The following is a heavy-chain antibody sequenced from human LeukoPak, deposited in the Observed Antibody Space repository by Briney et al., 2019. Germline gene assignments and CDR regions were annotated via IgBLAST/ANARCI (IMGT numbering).Heavy chain of an antibody. J-gene: IGHJ4*02. Sequence: SQTLSLTCTVSGGSISSGGYYWSWIRQHPGKGLEWIGYIYYSGSTYYNPSLKSRVTISVDTSKNQFSLKLSSVTAADTAVYYCARVGPGGGYGSSFFDYWGQGTLVTVSS. V-gene: IGHV4-31*03. D-gene: IGHD5-12*01. CDR3: ARVGPGGGYGSSFFDY. CDR2: IYYSGST. CDR1: GGSISSGGYY.